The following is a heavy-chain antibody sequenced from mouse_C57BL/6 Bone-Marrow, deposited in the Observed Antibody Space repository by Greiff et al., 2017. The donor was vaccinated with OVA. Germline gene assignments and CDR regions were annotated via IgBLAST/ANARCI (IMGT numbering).Heavy chain of an antibody. Sequence: VNVVESGPELVKPGASVKISCKASGYAFSSSWMNWVKQRPGKGLEWIGRIYPGDGDTNYNGKFKGKATLTADKSSSTAYMQLSSLTSEDSAVYFCARIDLLDWGQGTLVTVSA. J-gene: IGHJ3*01. CDR3: ARIDLLD. CDR1: GYAFSSSW. V-gene: IGHV1-82*01. CDR2: IYPGDGDT.